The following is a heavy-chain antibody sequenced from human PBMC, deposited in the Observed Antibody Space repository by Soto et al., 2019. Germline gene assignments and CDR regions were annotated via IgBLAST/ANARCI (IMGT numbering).Heavy chain of an antibody. CDR2: IRGSGGET. V-gene: IGHV3-23*01. CDR3: AQDRGWGVVSPSHHY. CDR1: GFTFRNFV. Sequence: EVQLLESGGGLVQPGGSLRVSCAASGFTFRNFVMSWVRQAPGKGLEWVSAIRGSGGETFYADSVKGRFTISRDNSRNTLYLQMNSLRDEDTALYFCAQDRGWGVVSPSHHYWGRGTLVTVSS. D-gene: IGHD2-21*01. J-gene: IGHJ4*02.